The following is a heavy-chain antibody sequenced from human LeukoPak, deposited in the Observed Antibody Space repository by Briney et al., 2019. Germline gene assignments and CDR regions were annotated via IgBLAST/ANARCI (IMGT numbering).Heavy chain of an antibody. CDR1: GFTFSSYS. J-gene: IGHJ4*02. CDR3: ARDRSIVGAFDDIYFDY. CDR2: ISSSSSYI. V-gene: IGHV3-21*01. D-gene: IGHD1-26*01. Sequence: GSLRLSCAASGFTFSSYSMNWVRQAPGKGLEWVSSISSSSSYIYYADSVKGRFTISRDNAKNSLYLQMNSLRAEDTAVYYCARDRSIVGAFDDIYFDYWGQGTLVTVSS.